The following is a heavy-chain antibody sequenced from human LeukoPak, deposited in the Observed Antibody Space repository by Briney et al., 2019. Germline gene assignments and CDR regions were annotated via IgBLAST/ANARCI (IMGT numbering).Heavy chain of an antibody. CDR2: ISSSSSYI. D-gene: IGHD2-15*01. V-gene: IGHV3-21*01. CDR1: GFTFSSYS. J-gene: IGHJ4*02. CDR3: ARDMDLDIVVVVAATALDY. Sequence: VGSLRLSCAASGFTFSSYSMNWVRQAPGKGLEWVSSISSSSSYIYYADSVKGRFTISRDNAKNSLYLQMNSLRAEDTAVYYCARDMDLDIVVVVAATALDYWGQGTLVTVSS.